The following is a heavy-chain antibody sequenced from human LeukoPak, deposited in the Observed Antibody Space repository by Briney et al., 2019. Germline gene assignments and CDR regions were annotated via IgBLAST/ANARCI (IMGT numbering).Heavy chain of an antibody. CDR1: GYTFTNYA. J-gene: IGHJ4*02. CDR3: ARARLYCSITICYGGHFDS. CDR2: INAGNGNT. D-gene: IGHD2-2*01. Sequence: GASVKVSCKASGYTFTNYAMHWVRQAPGQRLEWMGWINAGNGNTKYSQKFQGRVTITRDTSASTAYMELSSLTSEDTAMYYCARARLYCSITICYGGHFDSWGQGTLVTVSS. V-gene: IGHV1-3*01.